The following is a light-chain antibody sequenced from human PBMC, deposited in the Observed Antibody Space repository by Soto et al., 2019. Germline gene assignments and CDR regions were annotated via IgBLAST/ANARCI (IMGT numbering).Light chain of an antibody. J-gene: IGKJ5*01. Sequence: DIQMTQSPSSLSASVGDRVTITCRASQGISNFLAWYQQKPGKVPKLLISAASTLQSGVPSRFSGSGSGTDFTNTITSLQPEDVATYYCQKYSSVITFGQGTRLEIK. CDR2: AAS. V-gene: IGKV1-27*01. CDR3: QKYSSVIT. CDR1: QGISNF.